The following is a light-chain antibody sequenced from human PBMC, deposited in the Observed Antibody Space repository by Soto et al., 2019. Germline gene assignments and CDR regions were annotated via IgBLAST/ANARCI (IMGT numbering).Light chain of an antibody. Sequence: QSVLTQPRSVSGSPGQSVIISCTGTNSDVGAYDYVSWYQQHPGKAPKLIIYDVTKRPSGVPDRFSASKSGNTASLTISGLQAEEEADYYCCSYAGSNTGVFGGGTKLTVL. V-gene: IGLV2-11*01. CDR2: DVT. CDR1: NSDVGAYDY. CDR3: CSYAGSNTGV. J-gene: IGLJ3*02.